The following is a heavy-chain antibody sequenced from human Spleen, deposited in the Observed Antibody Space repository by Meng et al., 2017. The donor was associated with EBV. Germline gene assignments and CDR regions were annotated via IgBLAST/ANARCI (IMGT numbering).Heavy chain of an antibody. J-gene: IGHJ4*02. CDR2: IYRDDEK. D-gene: IGHD3-10*01. CDR3: AHSSWFTVDFDS. CDR1: GFSLSTSGVG. Sequence: QITLKESVPPLWKPTQTLTLTCSVSGFSLSTSGVGVGWIRQPPGKALEWLALIYRDDEKRYSPSLESRLTITKDTSKNQVVLTMTNMDPVDTATYYCAHSSWFTVDFDSWGQGTLVTVSS. V-gene: IGHV2-5*02.